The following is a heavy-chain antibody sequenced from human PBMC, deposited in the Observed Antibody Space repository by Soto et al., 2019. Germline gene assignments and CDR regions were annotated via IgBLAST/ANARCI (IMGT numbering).Heavy chain of an antibody. J-gene: IGHJ5*02. CDR3: ATYSSRWYRWFDP. CDR2: IYYSGST. Sequence: SETLSLTCTVSGGSISSGDYYWSWIRQPPGKGLEWIGYIYYSGSTYYNPSLKSRVTISVDTSKNQFSLKLSSVTAADTAVYYCATYSSRWYRWFDPWGQGTLVTVSS. CDR1: GGSISSGDYY. V-gene: IGHV4-30-4*01. D-gene: IGHD6-13*01.